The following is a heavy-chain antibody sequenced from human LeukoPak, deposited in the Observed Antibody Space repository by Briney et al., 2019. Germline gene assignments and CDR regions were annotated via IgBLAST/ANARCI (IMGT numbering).Heavy chain of an antibody. CDR2: ISSSSSYT. CDR1: GFTFSSYS. J-gene: IGHJ4*02. Sequence: KPGGPLRLSCAASGFTFSSYSMNWVRQAPGKGLEWVSSISSSSSYTYYADSVKGRFTISRDNAKNSLYLQMNSLRAEDTAVYYCARGRKPKDYWGQGTLVTVSS. V-gene: IGHV3-21*01. CDR3: ARGRKPKDY.